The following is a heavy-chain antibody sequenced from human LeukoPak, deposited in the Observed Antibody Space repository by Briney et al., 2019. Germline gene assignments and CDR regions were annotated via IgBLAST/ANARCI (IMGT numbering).Heavy chain of an antibody. D-gene: IGHD3-16*01. CDR1: GGSISSYY. V-gene: IGHV4-59*01. CDR3: ARSSLGEGEHY. Sequence: AETLSLTCTVSGGSISSYYWSWIRQPPGKGREGIGYIYYSGSTNYNPSLKSRVTLSVDASKNQFSLKLSSVTAGDTAVYYCARSSLGEGEHYWGQGTLVSVSS. J-gene: IGHJ4*02. CDR2: IYYSGST.